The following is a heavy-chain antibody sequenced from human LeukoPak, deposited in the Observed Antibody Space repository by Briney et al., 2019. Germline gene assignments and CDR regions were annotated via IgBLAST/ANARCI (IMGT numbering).Heavy chain of an antibody. Sequence: GRSLRLSCAASGLTFSSYAMHWVRQAPGRGLEWVSVIWYDGSHLYYADSVMGRFTISRDNSKNTLYLQMNSLRVEDTAVYYCARPSDGHYAQGGYFDYWGQGALVTVSS. CDR3: ARPSDGHYAQGGYFDY. J-gene: IGHJ4*02. CDR1: GLTFSSYA. CDR2: IWYDGSHL. V-gene: IGHV3-33*01. D-gene: IGHD4-17*01.